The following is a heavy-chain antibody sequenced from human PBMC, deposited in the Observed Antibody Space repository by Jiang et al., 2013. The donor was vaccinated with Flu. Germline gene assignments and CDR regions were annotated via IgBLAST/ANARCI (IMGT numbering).Heavy chain of an antibody. D-gene: IGHD2-15*01. CDR3: AGWGVVLAAYAFDI. Sequence: QLVESGGGLIQPGGSLRLSCAASGFTVSSNYMNWVRQAPGKGLEWVSVIYSGGTTYYADSVKGRFTISRDNSKNTLYLQMNSLRAEDTAVYYCAGWGVVLAAYAFDIWGQGTMVTVSS. CDR1: GFTVSSNY. V-gene: IGHV3-53*01. J-gene: IGHJ3*02. CDR2: IYSGGTT.